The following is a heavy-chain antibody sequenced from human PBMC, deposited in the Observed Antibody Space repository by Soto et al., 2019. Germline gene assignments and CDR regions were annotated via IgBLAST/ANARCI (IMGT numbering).Heavy chain of an antibody. CDR2: IYYSGST. J-gene: IGHJ5*02. CDR3: ARDNVDIVATRFRGSWFDP. CDR1: GGSISSGGYY. Sequence: LSLTCTVSGGSISSGGYYWSWIRQHPGKGLEWIGYIYYSGSTYYNPSLKSRVTISVDTSKNQFSLKLSSVTAADTAVYYCARDNVDIVATRFRGSWFDPWGQGTLVTVSS. D-gene: IGHD5-12*01. V-gene: IGHV4-31*03.